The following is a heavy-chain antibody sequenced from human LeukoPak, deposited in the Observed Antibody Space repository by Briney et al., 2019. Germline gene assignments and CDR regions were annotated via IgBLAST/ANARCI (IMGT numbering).Heavy chain of an antibody. V-gene: IGHV4-39*07. J-gene: IGHJ4*02. D-gene: IGHD3-22*01. Sequence: SETLSLTCAVSGASISSSSFYWGWIRQPPGKRLEWIASIYYTGTTYYNPSLQSRVTISVDTSKNQFSLKLSSATAADTAVYYCARGPTNLNYFDSSGYGSHYWGQGTLVTVSS. CDR2: IYYTGTT. CDR3: ARGPTNLNYFDSSGYGSHY. CDR1: GASISSSSFY.